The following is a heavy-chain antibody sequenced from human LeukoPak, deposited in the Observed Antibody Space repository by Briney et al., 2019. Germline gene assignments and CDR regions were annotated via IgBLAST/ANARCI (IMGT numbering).Heavy chain of an antibody. V-gene: IGHV1-18*01. Sequence: ASVKVSCKASGYTFTSYGISWVRQAPGQGLEWMGWISAYNGNTNYAQKFQGRVTMTRDTSISTAYMELSRLRSDDTAVYYCARDTAAAGTVWFDPWGQGTLVTVSS. CDR2: ISAYNGNT. J-gene: IGHJ5*02. CDR1: GYTFTSYG. D-gene: IGHD6-13*01. CDR3: ARDTAAAGTVWFDP.